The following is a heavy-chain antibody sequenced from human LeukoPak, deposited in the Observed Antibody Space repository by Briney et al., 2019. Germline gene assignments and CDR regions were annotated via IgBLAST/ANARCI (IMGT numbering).Heavy chain of an antibody. Sequence: SVKVSCTASGGTFSSYAISWGRQAPGQGLEWMGGIIPIFGTANYAQKFQGRVTITADESTSTAYMELSSLRSEDTAVYYCTSSGYYPLPDYWGQGTLVTVSS. D-gene: IGHD3-22*01. CDR1: GGTFSSYA. J-gene: IGHJ4*02. CDR3: TSSGYYPLPDY. V-gene: IGHV1-69*13. CDR2: IIPIFGTA.